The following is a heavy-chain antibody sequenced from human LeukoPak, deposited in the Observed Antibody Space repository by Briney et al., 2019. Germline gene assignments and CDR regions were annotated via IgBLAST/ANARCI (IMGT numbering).Heavy chain of an antibody. CDR3: ARQEGSGYYQNWFDP. CDR2: IYYSGST. J-gene: IGHJ5*02. CDR1: GGSISSYY. D-gene: IGHD3-22*01. V-gene: IGHV4-59*01. Sequence: PSETLFLTCTVSGGSISSYYWSWIRQPPGKGLEWIGYIYYSGSTNYNPSLKSRVTISVDTSKNQFSLKLSSVTAADTAVYYCARQEGSGYYQNWFDPWGQGTLVTVSS.